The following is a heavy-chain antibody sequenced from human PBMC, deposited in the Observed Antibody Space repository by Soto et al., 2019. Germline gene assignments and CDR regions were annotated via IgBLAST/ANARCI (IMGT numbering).Heavy chain of an antibody. Sequence: QAQVVQSGPAMKEPGSSVKVSCRASGIMSSGYGFSWVRQAPGQGLEWVGRINPTLDSTQYAQNLQGRVSITVDKSTDTAYLEVTSLRLDDTAIYFCATMKRASLDSGGRGTVVTVSS. CDR1: GIMSSGYG. CDR2: INPTLDST. J-gene: IGHJ4*02. D-gene: IGHD6-25*01. V-gene: IGHV1-69*09. CDR3: ATMKRASLDS.